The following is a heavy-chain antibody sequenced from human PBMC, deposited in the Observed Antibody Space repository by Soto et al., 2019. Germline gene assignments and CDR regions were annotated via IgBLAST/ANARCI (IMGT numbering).Heavy chain of an antibody. Sequence: QVQLVESGGGVVQPGRSLRLSCAASGFTFSTYVMHWVRQAPGKGLEWVTFISYDGRENYYADSVKGRFTISRDNSKNTLYLQMNSLRADDPAVYYCARDGQQLVGAAALYYFDYWGQGSLVTVSS. CDR2: ISYDGREN. J-gene: IGHJ4*02. V-gene: IGHV3-30*04. D-gene: IGHD6-6*01. CDR1: GFTFSTYV. CDR3: ARDGQQLVGAAALYYFDY.